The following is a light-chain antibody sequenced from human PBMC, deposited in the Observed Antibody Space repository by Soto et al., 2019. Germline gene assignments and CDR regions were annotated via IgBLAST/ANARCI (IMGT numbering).Light chain of an antibody. CDR1: QSVGRSY. V-gene: IGKV3-20*01. CDR3: QQYATSPIT. CDR2: GAS. J-gene: IGKJ5*01. Sequence: ETVLTQSPGTLSLSPGERVTLSCRASQSVGRSYLARFQQKSGQAPRLLIYGASSRATGITDRFSGSGSGTDFTLTISRLEPEDFAVYYCQQYATSPITFGQGTRLEIK.